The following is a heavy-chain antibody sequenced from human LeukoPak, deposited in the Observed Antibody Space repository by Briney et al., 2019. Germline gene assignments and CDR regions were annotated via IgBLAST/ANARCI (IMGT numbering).Heavy chain of an antibody. D-gene: IGHD3-3*01. CDR3: AKGTGYDFWSGRDYFDY. V-gene: IGHV3-30-3*01. CDR1: GFTFSSYT. J-gene: IGHJ4*02. CDR2: ISFDGSNK. Sequence: GGSLRLSCAASGFTFSSYTIHWVRQPPGKGLEWVAVISFDGSNKYYADSVKGRFTISRDNSKNTLYLQMNSLRAEDTAVYYCAKGTGYDFWSGRDYFDYWGQGTLVTVSS.